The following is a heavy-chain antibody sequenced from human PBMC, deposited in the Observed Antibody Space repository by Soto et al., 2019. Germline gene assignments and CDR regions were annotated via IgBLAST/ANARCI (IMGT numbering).Heavy chain of an antibody. J-gene: IGHJ4*02. CDR1: GGTFSSYA. D-gene: IGHD3-22*01. CDR3: ARTRNHYDSSGNFDY. Sequence: QVQLVHSGAEVKKPGSSVKVSCKASGGTFSSYAISWVRQAPGQGLDWMGGIIPIFGTANYAQKFQGRVTITADESTSTAYMELSSLRSEDTAVYYCARTRNHYDSSGNFDYWGQGTLVTVSS. V-gene: IGHV1-69*01. CDR2: IIPIFGTA.